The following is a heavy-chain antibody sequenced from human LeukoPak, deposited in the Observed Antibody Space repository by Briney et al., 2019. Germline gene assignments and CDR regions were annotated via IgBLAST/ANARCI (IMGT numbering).Heavy chain of an antibody. V-gene: IGHV4-61*02. D-gene: IGHD3-3*01. CDR2: IYTSGST. J-gene: IGHJ3*02. CDR3: ARMRLGVVSGSHVAFDI. Sequence: SETLSLTCTVSGGSISSGSYYWSWIRQPAGKGLEWIGRIYTSGSTNYNPSLKSRVTISVDTPKNQFSLKLSSVTAADTAVNYCARMRLGVVSGSHVAFDIWGQGTMVTVSS. CDR1: GGSISSGSYY.